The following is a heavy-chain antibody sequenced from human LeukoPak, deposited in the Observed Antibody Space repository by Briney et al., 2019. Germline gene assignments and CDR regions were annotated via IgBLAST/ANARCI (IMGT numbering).Heavy chain of an antibody. J-gene: IGHJ4*02. D-gene: IGHD5-24*01. Sequence: PSETLSLTCTDSGGSISSYYWSWIRQPPGKGLERIWYIYYSGSTNYNPSLKSRVTISVDTSKNQFSLKLSSVTAADTAVYYCASTSARWLQLSNWRQGTLVTVSS. CDR1: GGSISSYY. CDR3: ASTSARWLQLSN. V-gene: IGHV4-59*08. CDR2: IYYSGST.